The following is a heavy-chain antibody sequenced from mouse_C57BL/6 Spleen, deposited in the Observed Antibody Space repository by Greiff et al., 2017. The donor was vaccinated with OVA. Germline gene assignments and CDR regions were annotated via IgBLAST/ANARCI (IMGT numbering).Heavy chain of an antibody. CDR2: IYPGSGST. CDR1: GYTFTSYW. D-gene: IGHD2-5*01. Sequence: VQLQQPGAELVKPGASVKMSCKASGYTFTSYWITWVKQRPGQGLEWIGDIYPGSGSTNYTEKFKSKATLTGDTSSSTAYMQLSSLKSEDSAVYYCAREAYYSNVYAMDYWGQGTTVTVSS. V-gene: IGHV1-55*01. CDR3: AREAYYSNVYAMDY. J-gene: IGHJ4*01.